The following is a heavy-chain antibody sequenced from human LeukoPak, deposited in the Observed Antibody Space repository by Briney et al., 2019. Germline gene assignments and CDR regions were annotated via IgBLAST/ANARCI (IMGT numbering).Heavy chain of an antibody. D-gene: IGHD5-12*01. Sequence: PGGSLRLSCSASGFTFSSYAMYWVRQAPGKGLEYVSAISSNGGSTYYADSVKGRFTISRDNSKNTLYLQMSSLRAEDTAVYYCVRRGYSGQGKGFWFDPWGQGTLVTVSS. CDR2: ISSNGGST. CDR3: VRRGYSGQGKGFWFDP. CDR1: GFTFSSYA. J-gene: IGHJ5*02. V-gene: IGHV3-64D*06.